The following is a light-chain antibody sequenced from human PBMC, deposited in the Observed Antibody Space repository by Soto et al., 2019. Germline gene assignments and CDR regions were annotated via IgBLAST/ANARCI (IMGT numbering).Light chain of an antibody. CDR2: GAS. Sequence: PGERATLSCWASQSLRSSYLAWYQRKPGQAPRLLMFGASRRATGIPDRFNGSESGTDFILTISRLEPEDVAVYYCQQHGTSPYTFGQGTVLEIK. CDR3: QQHGTSPYT. J-gene: IGKJ2*01. V-gene: IGKV3-20*01. CDR1: QSLRSSY.